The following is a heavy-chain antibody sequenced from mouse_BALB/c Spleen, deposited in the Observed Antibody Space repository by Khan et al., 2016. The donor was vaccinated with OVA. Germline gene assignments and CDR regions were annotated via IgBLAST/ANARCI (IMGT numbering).Heavy chain of an antibody. CDR2: INPSNGYS. Sequence: QVQLKLSGAELARPGASVKMSCKASGYTFTSYTIHWIKLRPGQGLEWIGYINPSNGYSNYNQKFKDKVTLTADKSSTTAYMQLSSLTSDDSAVYNCVRDGAYHRNDGWFAYWGLGTLVTVSA. V-gene: IGHV1-4*01. CDR3: VRDGAYHRNDGWFAY. J-gene: IGHJ3*01. D-gene: IGHD2-14*01. CDR1: GYTFTSYT.